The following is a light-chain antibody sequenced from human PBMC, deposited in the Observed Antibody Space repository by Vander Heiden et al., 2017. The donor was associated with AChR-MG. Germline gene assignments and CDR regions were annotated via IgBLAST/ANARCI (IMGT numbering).Light chain of an antibody. CDR1: QILLHSDGKTY. CDR2: EVS. V-gene: IGKV2-29*02. J-gene: IGKJ1*01. CDR3: MQGIHLPWT. Sequence: VMTQTPPSLSVTPGQPASISCKSSQILLHSDGKTYLYWYLQKPGQSPQLLIYEVSSRLSGVPDRFSGSGSGTNFTLKISRVEAEDVGVYYCMQGIHLPWTFGQGTKVEIK.